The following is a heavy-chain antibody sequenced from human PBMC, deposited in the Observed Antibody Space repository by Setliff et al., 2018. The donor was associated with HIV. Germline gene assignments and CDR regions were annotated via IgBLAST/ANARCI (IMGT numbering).Heavy chain of an antibody. CDR3: ARDWQLRDYYYGMDV. V-gene: IGHV3-11*04. CDR2: ISGSGSTI. D-gene: IGHD6-6*01. J-gene: IGHJ6*02. Sequence: GGSLRLSCAASGFTFSDYYMSWIRQAPGKGLEWVACISGSGSTIYYADSVKGRFTISRDNAKNSLYLQMNSLRAEDTAVYYCARDWQLRDYYYGMDVWGQGTTVTVSS. CDR1: GFTFSDYY.